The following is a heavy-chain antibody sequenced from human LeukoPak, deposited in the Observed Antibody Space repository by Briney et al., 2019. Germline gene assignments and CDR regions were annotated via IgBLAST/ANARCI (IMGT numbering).Heavy chain of an antibody. CDR2: MSGSGGST. CDR1: GFTFSSYA. J-gene: IGHJ4*02. Sequence: GGSLRLSCAASGFTFSSYAMSWVRQAPGKGLEWVSDMSGSGGSTYYADAVKGRFTISRDNTKNTVYLQMNSLRAEDTAVYYCAKGPDDYDILTGYFTLDYWGQGTLVTVSS. D-gene: IGHD3-9*01. V-gene: IGHV3-23*01. CDR3: AKGPDDYDILTGYFTLDY.